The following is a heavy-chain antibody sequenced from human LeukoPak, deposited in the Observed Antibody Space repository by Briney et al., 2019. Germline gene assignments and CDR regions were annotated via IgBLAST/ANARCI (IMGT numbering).Heavy chain of an antibody. CDR1: GFTFSSYE. CDR3: ARGGVLPNWFDP. V-gene: IGHV3-48*03. D-gene: IGHD3-10*01. J-gene: IGHJ5*02. CDR2: ISSSGSTI. Sequence: GGSLRLSCAASGFTFSSYEMNWVRRAPGKGLEWVSYISSSGSTIYYADSVKGRFTISRDNAKNSLYLQMNSLRAEDTAVYYCARGGVLPNWFDPWGQGTLVTVSS.